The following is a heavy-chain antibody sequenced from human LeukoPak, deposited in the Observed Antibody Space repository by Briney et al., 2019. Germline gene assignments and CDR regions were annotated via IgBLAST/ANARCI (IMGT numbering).Heavy chain of an antibody. Sequence: GGSLRLSCAASGFTFSSYEMNWVRQAPGKGLEWVSYISSSGITIYYADSVKGRFTISRDYAKNSLYLQMNSLRAEDTAVYYCASLTTNRVFDYWGQGTLVTVSS. CDR2: ISSSGITI. CDR3: ASLTTNRVFDY. CDR1: GFTFSSYE. V-gene: IGHV3-48*03. D-gene: IGHD3-9*01. J-gene: IGHJ4*02.